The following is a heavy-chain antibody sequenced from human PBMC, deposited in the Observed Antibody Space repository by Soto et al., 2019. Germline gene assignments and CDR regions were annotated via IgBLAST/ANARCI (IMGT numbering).Heavy chain of an antibody. J-gene: IGHJ6*02. CDR1: GVSLNTADTW. CDR3: VRSRLMEIGNDYGLDV. CDR2: YHSGGST. V-gene: IGHV4-30-4*01. D-gene: IGHD2-8*01. Sequence: QVQLQESGSGLVKPSQSLSLTCTVSGVSLNTADTWWSWIRQSPGKGLEFIGYYHSGGSTYYDASFRSRVIISADTSNSQFSLKLSSVTVADTAVYFCVRSRLMEIGNDYGLDVWGLGTTVTVSS.